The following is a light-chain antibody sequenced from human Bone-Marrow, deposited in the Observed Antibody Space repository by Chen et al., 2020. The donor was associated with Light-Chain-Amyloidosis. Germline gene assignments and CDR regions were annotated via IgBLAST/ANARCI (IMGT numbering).Light chain of an antibody. CDR2: DDS. J-gene: IGLJ3*02. CDR3: QVWDRSSDRPV. Sequence: SYVLTQPSSVPAAPGQTATIACGGNNIGSTSVHWYQLTPGQAPLLVVYDDSDRPSGIPERVSGSNSGNTATLTISRVEAGDEADYYCQVWDRSSDRPVFGGGTKLTVL. V-gene: IGLV3-21*02. CDR1: NIGSTS.